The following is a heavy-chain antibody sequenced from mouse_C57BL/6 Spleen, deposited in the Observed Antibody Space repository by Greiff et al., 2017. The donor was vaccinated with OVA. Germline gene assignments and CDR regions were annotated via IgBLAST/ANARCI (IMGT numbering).Heavy chain of an antibody. CDR2: INYDGSST. CDR1: GFTFSDYY. V-gene: IGHV5-16*01. J-gene: IGHJ2*01. D-gene: IGHD2-4*01. Sequence: EVMLVESEGGLVQPGSSMKLSCTASGFTFSDYYMAWVRQVPEKGLEWVANINYDGSSTYYLDSLKSRFIISRDNAKNILYLQMSSLKSEDTATYYCARGIYYDYAIYFDYWGQGTTLTVSS. CDR3: ARGIYYDYAIYFDY.